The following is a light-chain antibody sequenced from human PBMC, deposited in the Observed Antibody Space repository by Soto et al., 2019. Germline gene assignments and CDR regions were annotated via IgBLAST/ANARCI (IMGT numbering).Light chain of an antibody. CDR1: QSFRGL. Sequence: EVVLTQSPVTLSLSPGERATLSCRASQSFRGLLAWYQQNPGQAPRLLIYDAYNRATGIPPRFRGSGSVTDFTLTISSLEPEDSAVYYCQQRHMWPITFGQGTRLEIK. CDR3: QQRHMWPIT. CDR2: DAY. J-gene: IGKJ5*01. V-gene: IGKV3-11*01.